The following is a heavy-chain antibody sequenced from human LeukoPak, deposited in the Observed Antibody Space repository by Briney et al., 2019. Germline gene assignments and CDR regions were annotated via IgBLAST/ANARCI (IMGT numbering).Heavy chain of an antibody. V-gene: IGHV4-31*03. CDR1: GGSVSSGDYY. CDR3: ARAYLELRAAYYNGMDV. Sequence: SQTLSLTCTVSGGSVSSGDYYWSWIRQHPGKGLEWIGYIYYSGSTYYNPSLKSRATISLDTSKKQFSLKLSSVTAADTAVYYCARAYLELRAAYYNGMDVWGQGTTVTVSS. CDR2: IYYSGST. D-gene: IGHD1-7*01. J-gene: IGHJ6*02.